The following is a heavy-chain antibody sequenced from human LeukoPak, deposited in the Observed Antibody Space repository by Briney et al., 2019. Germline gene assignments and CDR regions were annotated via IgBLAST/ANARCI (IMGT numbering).Heavy chain of an antibody. CDR3: ARGVVPAAPAIGFDP. CDR1: GYTFTSYD. CDR2: MNPNSGNT. Sequence: ASVKVSCKASGYTFTSYDINWVRQATGQGLEWVGWMNPNSGNTGYAQKFQGRVTMTRNTSISTAYMELSSLRSEDTALYYCARGVVPAAPAIGFDPWGQGTLVTVSS. V-gene: IGHV1-8*01. J-gene: IGHJ5*02. D-gene: IGHD2-2*01.